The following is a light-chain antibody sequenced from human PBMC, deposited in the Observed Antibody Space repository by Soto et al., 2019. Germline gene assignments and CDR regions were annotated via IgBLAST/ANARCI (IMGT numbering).Light chain of an antibody. CDR3: QQYDNPPTFT. V-gene: IGKV1-33*01. J-gene: IGKJ3*01. CDR2: DAS. CDR1: QDISNH. Sequence: DIQMTQSPCSLSASVGDRVTITCQASQDISNHLNWYQQKPGKAPKLLIYDASSLERGVPSSFSGSGYGTDFTFTITSLRPEDIATYYCQQYDNPPTFTFGPGTKVDIK.